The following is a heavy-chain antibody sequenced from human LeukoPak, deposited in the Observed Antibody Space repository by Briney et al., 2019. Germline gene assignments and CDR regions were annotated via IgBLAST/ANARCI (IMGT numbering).Heavy chain of an antibody. CDR2: TRFDGSNK. J-gene: IGHJ4*02. CDR1: GFTFSSYG. V-gene: IGHV3-30*02. Sequence: PGGSLRLSCAASGFTFSSYGVHWVRQAPGKGLDWVASTRFDGSNKHYADSVKGRFTISRDNSKNTLNLQMNSLRAEDTAVYYCAKGGERGTYYFDSWGQGTLVTVSS. D-gene: IGHD3-16*01. CDR3: AKGGERGTYYFDS.